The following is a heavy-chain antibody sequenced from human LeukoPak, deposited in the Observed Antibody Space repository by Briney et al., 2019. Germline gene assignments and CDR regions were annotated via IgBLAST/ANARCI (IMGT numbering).Heavy chain of an antibody. V-gene: IGHV3-21*01. CDR2: ISSSSYI. Sequence: TGGSLRLSCAASGFTFSSYSMNWVRQAPGKGLEWVSSISSSSYIYYADSVKGRFTISRDNAKNSLYLQMNSLRAEDTAVYYCARDGARGNYDILTGSDYWGQGTLVTVSS. J-gene: IGHJ4*02. CDR3: ARDGARGNYDILTGSDY. CDR1: GFTFSSYS. D-gene: IGHD3-9*01.